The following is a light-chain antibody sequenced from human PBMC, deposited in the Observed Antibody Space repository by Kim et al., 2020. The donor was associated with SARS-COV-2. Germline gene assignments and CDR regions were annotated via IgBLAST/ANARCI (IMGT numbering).Light chain of an antibody. CDR2: RNS. Sequence: PGKTARITCGGANIGSKPVYWYQQRAGRAPELVISRNSDRPSGIPERFSGSKSGNTATLSISRVEDGDEADYYCQVWDTPSSHYVFGAGTKVTVL. CDR3: QVWDTPSSHYV. J-gene: IGLJ1*01. CDR1: NIGSKP. V-gene: IGLV3-21*01.